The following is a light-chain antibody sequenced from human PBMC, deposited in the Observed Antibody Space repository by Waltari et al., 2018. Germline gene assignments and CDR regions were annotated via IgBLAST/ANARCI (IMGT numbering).Light chain of an antibody. CDR2: SND. J-gene: IGLJ1*01. Sequence: QSVLTQPPSASGTPGQRVTISCSGSSSNIGSNTVNWYQQLPGTAPKLLIYSNDRRPSGVPDRFSGSKSGTSASLAISGLQSEDEAYYYCASWDDSLNGHVFGTGTKVTVL. CDR3: ASWDDSLNGHV. CDR1: SSNIGSNT. V-gene: IGLV1-44*01.